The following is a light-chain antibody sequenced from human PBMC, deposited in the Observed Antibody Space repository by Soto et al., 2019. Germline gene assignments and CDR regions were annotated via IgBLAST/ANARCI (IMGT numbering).Light chain of an antibody. CDR1: QSISSY. CDR2: AGS. CDR3: QQTYSIPVS. V-gene: IGKV1-39*01. Sequence: DIRMTQSPSSLSASVGDRVTITCRASQSISSYLNWYQQKPGKAPKLLIYAGSSLQSGVPSRFSGRGSGADFTLTISSLQPEDFATYYCQQTYSIPVSFGQGTKLEIK. J-gene: IGKJ2*01.